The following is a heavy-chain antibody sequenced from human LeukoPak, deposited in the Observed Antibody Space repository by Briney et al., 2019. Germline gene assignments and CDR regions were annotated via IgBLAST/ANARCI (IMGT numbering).Heavy chain of an antibody. CDR3: VKTNQYYYGSGSYWDY. J-gene: IGHJ4*02. V-gene: IGHV3-64D*09. CDR1: GFTFSSHA. D-gene: IGHD3-10*01. Sequence: QPGGSLRLSCSASGFTFSSHAIYWIRQAPGKGLEYVSAINSNGGSTYYADSVKGRFTISRDNSKNTLYLQMSSLRAEDTAVYYCVKTNQYYYGSGSYWDYWGQGSLVTVSS. CDR2: INSNGGST.